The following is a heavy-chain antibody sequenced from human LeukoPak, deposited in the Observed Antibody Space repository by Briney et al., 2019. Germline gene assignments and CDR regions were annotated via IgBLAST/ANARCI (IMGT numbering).Heavy chain of an antibody. V-gene: IGHV3-30-3*01. Sequence: GGSLRLSCAASGFTLSSYAMHWVRRAPGKGLEWVAVISHDGSNKYYADSVKGRFTISRDNSKNTLYLQMNSLRAEDTAVYYCARGVVVVVAASLDYWGQGTLVTVSS. D-gene: IGHD2-15*01. J-gene: IGHJ4*02. CDR2: ISHDGSNK. CDR1: GFTLSSYA. CDR3: ARGVVVVVAASLDY.